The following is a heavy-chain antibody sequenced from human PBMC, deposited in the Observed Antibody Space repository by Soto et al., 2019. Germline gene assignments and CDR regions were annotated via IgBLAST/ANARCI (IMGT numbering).Heavy chain of an antibody. Sequence: PGESLKISCQASGYTFNNYWIAWVRQMPGKGLEYVGIIYPGDSDTRYSPPLQGQVTISADTSISTAYLQWSSLKASDSGMYYCARHDSNGDFDFWGQGTQVTVSS. J-gene: IGHJ5*01. CDR2: IYPGDSDT. V-gene: IGHV5-51*01. CDR1: GYTFNNYW. CDR3: ARHDSNGDFDF. D-gene: IGHD2-8*01.